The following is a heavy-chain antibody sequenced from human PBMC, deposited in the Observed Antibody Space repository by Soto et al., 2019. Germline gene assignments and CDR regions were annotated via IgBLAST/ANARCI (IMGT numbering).Heavy chain of an antibody. V-gene: IGHV3-30*18. J-gene: IGHJ6*02. Sequence: QVQLVESGGGVVQPGRSLRLSCAASGFTFSSYGMHWVRQAPGKGLEWVAVISYDGSNKYYADSVKGRFTISRDNSKNALYLQMNRLSAEATAVYYCAKDTLLWCGELLVNYGMDVWGQGTTVTVSS. CDR2: ISYDGSNK. D-gene: IGHD3-10*01. CDR1: GFTFSSYG. CDR3: AKDTLLWCGELLVNYGMDV.